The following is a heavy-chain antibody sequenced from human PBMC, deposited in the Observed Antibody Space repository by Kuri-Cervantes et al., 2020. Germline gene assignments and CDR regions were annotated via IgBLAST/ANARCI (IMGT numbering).Heavy chain of an antibody. CDR3: ARDLGGIYYGSGRPNAFDI. J-gene: IGHJ3*02. V-gene: IGHV3-11*04. CDR1: GFSISDYH. Sequence: GGSLRLSCAASGFSISDYHLSWIRQAPGKGLEWVSSISSSGRVIYYAGSVKGRFTISRDNAKNSLYLQMNSLRAEDTAVYYCARDLGGIYYGSGRPNAFDIWGQGTMVTVSS. D-gene: IGHD3-10*01. CDR2: ISSSGRVI.